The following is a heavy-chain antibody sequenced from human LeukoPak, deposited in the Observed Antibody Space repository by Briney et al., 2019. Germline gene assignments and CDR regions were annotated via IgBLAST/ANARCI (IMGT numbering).Heavy chain of an antibody. Sequence: GASLQISCEGSGSIFSNYWIGGVRPLPGKGVEWMGIIYTGDYETRYSPSFQGLVTISVDNSISTAYLQWSSLKASDTAMYYCAIPPGYCGNDCSFNHWGQGTLVTVSS. J-gene: IGHJ4*02. CDR3: AIPPGYCGNDCSFNH. CDR1: GSIFSNYW. D-gene: IGHD2-21*02. V-gene: IGHV5-51*01. CDR2: IYTGDYET.